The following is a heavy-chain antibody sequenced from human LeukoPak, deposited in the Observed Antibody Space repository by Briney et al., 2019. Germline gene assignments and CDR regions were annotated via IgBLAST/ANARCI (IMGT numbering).Heavy chain of an antibody. D-gene: IGHD4-17*01. CDR2: ITSSSITI. V-gene: IGHV3-48*02. Sequence: GGSLRLSCEAPGFTFSSYSMNWVRQAPGKGLEWVSYITSSSITIYYADSVKGRFTISRDNAKNSLYLQMNSLRDKDTAVYYCAGDSPYGDYLFDYWGQGTLVTVSS. CDR3: AGDSPYGDYLFDY. CDR1: GFTFSSYS. J-gene: IGHJ4*02.